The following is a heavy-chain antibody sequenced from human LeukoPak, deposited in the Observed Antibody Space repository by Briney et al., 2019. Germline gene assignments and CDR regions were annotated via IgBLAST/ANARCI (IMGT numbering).Heavy chain of an antibody. Sequence: GGSLRLSCIGSGFTFSSYAMSWVRQAPGKGLEWVSHISGSAGRTDYVDSVKGRFTISRDNSQNTLYLQMNSLRVEDTAVYYCAKETLDDYVRHFDSWGQGMLVTVSS. D-gene: IGHD4-17*01. CDR1: GFTFSSYA. J-gene: IGHJ4*02. CDR3: AKETLDDYVRHFDS. CDR2: ISGSAGRT. V-gene: IGHV3-23*01.